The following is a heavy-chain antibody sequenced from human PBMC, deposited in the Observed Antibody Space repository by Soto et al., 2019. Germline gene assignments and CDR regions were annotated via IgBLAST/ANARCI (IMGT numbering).Heavy chain of an antibody. CDR2: ISPYNGNT. D-gene: IGHD2-15*01. Sequence: ASVKVSCKASGYTFPSYGISWVRQAPGQGLEWMGWISPYNGNTNYVQKLQGRVTMTTDTSTSTAYMELRSLRSDDTAVYYCAREVVVAARFDPWSQGTLVTVSS. CDR1: GYTFPSYG. CDR3: AREVVVAARFDP. V-gene: IGHV1-18*01. J-gene: IGHJ5*02.